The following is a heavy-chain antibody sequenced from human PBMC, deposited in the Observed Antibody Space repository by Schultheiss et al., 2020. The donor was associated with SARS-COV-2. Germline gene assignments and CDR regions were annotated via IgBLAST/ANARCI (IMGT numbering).Heavy chain of an antibody. V-gene: IGHV4-59*12. CDR2: ISDSGST. CDR1: GGSITTYY. D-gene: IGHD3-10*01. Sequence: GSLRLSCTVSGGSITTYYWSWIRQPPGKGLEWIGYISDSGSTNYNPSLKSRVTISVDTSKNQFSLKLSSVTAADTAVYYCAREERGYGSHNWFDPWGQGTLVTVSS. CDR3: AREERGYGSHNWFDP. J-gene: IGHJ5*02.